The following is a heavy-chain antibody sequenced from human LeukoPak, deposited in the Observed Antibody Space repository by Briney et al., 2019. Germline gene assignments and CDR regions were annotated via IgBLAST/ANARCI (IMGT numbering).Heavy chain of an antibody. D-gene: IGHD3-10*01. CDR2: ISYDGAIT. V-gene: IGHV3-30*18. J-gene: IGHJ6*02. CDR1: GVTLSDFG. CDR3: AKDFSRFGALLFFFGMDV. Sequence: GGSLRLSCAGSGVTLSDFGIHWVRQAPGKGLEWVAVISYDGAITYYAASVKGRFTISRDNSKKTVDLQMNSLRAEDTAVYYCAKDFSRFGALLFFFGMDVSGQGTTVIVSS.